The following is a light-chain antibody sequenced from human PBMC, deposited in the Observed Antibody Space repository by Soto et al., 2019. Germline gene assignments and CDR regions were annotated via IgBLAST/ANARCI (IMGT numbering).Light chain of an antibody. CDR3: QQSYSRPRA. V-gene: IGKV1-39*01. J-gene: IGKJ1*01. Sequence: DIQMTQSPSSLSAYVGDRVTITCRASQSIRVYLNWYQQKPGKAPNLLIYSSSSLESGVPSRFSGSGSGTDFTLTISSLQPEDFATYFCQQSYSRPRAFGQGTKVEI. CDR1: QSIRVY. CDR2: SSS.